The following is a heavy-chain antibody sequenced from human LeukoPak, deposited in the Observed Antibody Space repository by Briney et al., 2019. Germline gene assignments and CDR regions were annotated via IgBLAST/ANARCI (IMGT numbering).Heavy chain of an antibody. CDR2: ISSSGDNI. CDR3: ARGGIVGATGDY. J-gene: IGHJ4*02. CDR1: GFTFSDYS. D-gene: IGHD1-26*01. Sequence: GGSLRLSCAASGFTFSDYSMNWVRQAPGRGLEWVSYISSSGDNIYYADSVKGRFTISRDNAKSSLYLQVNSLRADDTAVYYCARGGIVGATGDYWGQGTLVTVSS. V-gene: IGHV3-48*01.